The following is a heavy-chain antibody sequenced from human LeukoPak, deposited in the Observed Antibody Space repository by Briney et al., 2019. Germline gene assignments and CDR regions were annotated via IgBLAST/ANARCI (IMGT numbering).Heavy chain of an antibody. J-gene: IGHJ4*02. Sequence: GAAVKVSCKASGYTFTSYGISWVRQAPGQGLEWMGWISAYNGNTNYAHKLQGRVTMTTDTSPSTAYMELRSLRSDDTAVYYCARLMTVTSFFDYWGQGTLVTVSS. CDR1: GYTFTSYG. V-gene: IGHV1-18*01. CDR3: ARLMTVTSFFDY. D-gene: IGHD4-11*01. CDR2: ISAYNGNT.